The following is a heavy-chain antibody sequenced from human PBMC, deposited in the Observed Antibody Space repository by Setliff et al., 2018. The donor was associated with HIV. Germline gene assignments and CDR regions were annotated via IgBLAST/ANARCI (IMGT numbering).Heavy chain of an antibody. CDR2: VDHSGQT. CDR1: GVSISTSTSY. CDR3: ARHFAERLVDTEVGCFDY. V-gene: IGHV4-39*01. D-gene: IGHD6-6*01. J-gene: IGHJ4*02. Sequence: SETLSLTCTVSGVSISTSTSYWGWIRQPPGKGLEWIGSVDHSGQTFYNPSLKSRLTMSVDTSKNDFSLLLTSVTAADTAVYYCARHFAERLVDTEVGCFDYCGQGTRVTVSS.